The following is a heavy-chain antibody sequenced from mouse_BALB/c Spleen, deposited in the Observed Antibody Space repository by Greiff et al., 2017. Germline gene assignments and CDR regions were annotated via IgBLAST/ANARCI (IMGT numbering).Heavy chain of an antibody. CDR2: INPSSGYT. D-gene: IGHD2-3*01. CDR3: ARRDGYYSFAD. Sequence: QVQLQQSAAELARPGASVKMSCKASGYTFTSYTMHWVKQRPGQGLEWIGYINPSSGYTEYNQKFKDKTTLTADKSSSTAYMQLSSLTSEDSAVYYCARRDGYYSFADRGQGSLVTVSA. J-gene: IGHJ3*01. V-gene: IGHV1-4*02. CDR1: GYTFTSYT.